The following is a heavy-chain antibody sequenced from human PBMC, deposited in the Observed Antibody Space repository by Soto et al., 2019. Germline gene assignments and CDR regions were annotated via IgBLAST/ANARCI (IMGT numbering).Heavy chain of an antibody. CDR1: GGTFSSYT. V-gene: IGHV1-69*08. Sequence: QVQLVQSGAEVKKPGSSVKVSCKASGGTFSSYTISWVRQAPGQGLEWKGRIIPNLGIANYAQKFQGRVTITADKSTSTAYMELSSMRSEDTAVYYCARDKVRNWFDPWGQGTLVTVSS. CDR2: IIPNLGIA. J-gene: IGHJ5*02. CDR3: ARDKVRNWFDP.